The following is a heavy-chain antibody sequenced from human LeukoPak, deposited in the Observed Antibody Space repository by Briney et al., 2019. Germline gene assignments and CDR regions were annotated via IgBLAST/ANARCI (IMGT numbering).Heavy chain of an antibody. CDR2: ISGSGGST. CDR3: AKGGSGGWYTAYFDY. D-gene: IGHD6-19*01. Sequence: PGGSLRLSCAASGFTFSSYAMSWVRQAPGKGLEWVSAISGSGGSTYYADSVKGRFTISRDNSKNTLYLQMNSLRAEDTAVFYCAKGGSGGWYTAYFDYWGQGTLVTVSS. V-gene: IGHV3-23*01. J-gene: IGHJ4*02. CDR1: GFTFSSYA.